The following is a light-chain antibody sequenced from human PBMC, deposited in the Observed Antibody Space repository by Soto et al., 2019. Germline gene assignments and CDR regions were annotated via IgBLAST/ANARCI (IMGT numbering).Light chain of an antibody. CDR1: SSDVGSYNL. Sequence: QSALTQPASVSGSPGQSITISCTGTSSDVGSYNLVAWYQQHPGKAPKVLIYEGSKRPSGVSNRFSGSKSGNTASLTISGLQAEDEADYYCCSYAGSNTLTFGGGTKLTVL. V-gene: IGLV2-23*01. J-gene: IGLJ2*01. CDR2: EGS. CDR3: CSYAGSNTLT.